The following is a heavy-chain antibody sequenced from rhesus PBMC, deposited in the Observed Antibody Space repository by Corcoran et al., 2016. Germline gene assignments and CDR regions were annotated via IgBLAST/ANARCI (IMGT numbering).Heavy chain of an antibody. CDR1: GFTFSSYW. Sequence: EVQLVESGGGLVQPGGSLRLSCAASGFTFSSYWMYWVRQAPGKGLELVSRISSDGSNTSYADSVKGRFTISRENAKNSLYLQMNSLRAEDTAVYYCAKEGWGSVGAFDFWGQGLRVTVSS. J-gene: IGHJ3*01. V-gene: IGHV3-119*01. CDR3: AKEGWGSVGAFDF. D-gene: IGHD5-24*01. CDR2: ISSDGSNT.